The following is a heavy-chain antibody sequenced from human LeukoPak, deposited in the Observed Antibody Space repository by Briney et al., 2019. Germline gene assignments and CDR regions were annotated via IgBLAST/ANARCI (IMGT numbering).Heavy chain of an antibody. CDR2: IYHSGST. Sequence: SETLSLTCTVSGGSISSGGYYWSWLRQPPGKGLEWIGYIYHSGSTYYHPSLKSRVTISVDSAKNQFSLKLSSVTAADTAVYYCTRERRASARHWGQGTLVIVSP. CDR1: GGSISSGGYY. V-gene: IGHV4-30-2*01. D-gene: IGHD6-13*01. CDR3: TRERRASARH. J-gene: IGHJ4*02.